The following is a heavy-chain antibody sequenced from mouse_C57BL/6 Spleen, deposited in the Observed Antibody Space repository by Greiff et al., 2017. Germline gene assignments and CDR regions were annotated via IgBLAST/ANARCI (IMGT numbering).Heavy chain of an antibody. V-gene: IGHV1-39*01. D-gene: IGHD2-4*01. CDR3: ASDYDYDEGGMMDY. J-gene: IGHJ4*01. CDR2: INPNYGTT. CDR1: GYSFTDYN. Sequence: VQLQQSGPELVKPGASVKISCKASGYSFTDYNMNWVKQSNGKSLEWIGVINPNYGTTSYNQKFKGKATLTVDQTSSTAYMQLNSLTSEDSAVDYCASDYDYDEGGMMDYWGQGTTGTVSS.